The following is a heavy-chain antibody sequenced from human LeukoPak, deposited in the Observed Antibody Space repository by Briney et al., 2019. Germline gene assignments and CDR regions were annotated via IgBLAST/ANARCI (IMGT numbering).Heavy chain of an antibody. J-gene: IGHJ4*02. D-gene: IGHD3-3*01. V-gene: IGHV4-39*07. CDR1: GGSISSGSYY. CDR3: ARDTFMTIFGVVTKRQFDY. Sequence: SETLSLTCTVSGGSISSGSYYWGWIRQPPGKGLEWIGSISYSGRTYYNPSLKSRVTISVDTSKNQFSLKLSSVTAADTAVYYCARDTFMTIFGVVTKRQFDYWGQGALVTVSS. CDR2: ISYSGRT.